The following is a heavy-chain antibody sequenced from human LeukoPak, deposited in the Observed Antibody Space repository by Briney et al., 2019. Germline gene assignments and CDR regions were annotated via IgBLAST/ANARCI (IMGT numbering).Heavy chain of an antibody. J-gene: IGHJ6*03. D-gene: IGHD2-15*01. CDR2: INHSGST. CDR3: ARRTVEAGYCSGGSCYSRRYYYYMDV. V-gene: IGHV4-34*01. Sequence: PSETLSLTCAVYGGSFSGYYWSWIRQPPGKGLEWIGEINHSGSTNYNPSLKSRVTISVDTSKNQFSLKLSSVTAADTAVYYCARRTVEAGYCSGGSCYSRRYYYYMDVWGKGTTVTISS. CDR1: GGSFSGYY.